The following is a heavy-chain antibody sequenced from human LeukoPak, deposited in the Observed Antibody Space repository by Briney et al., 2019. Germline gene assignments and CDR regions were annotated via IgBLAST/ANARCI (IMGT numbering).Heavy chain of an antibody. D-gene: IGHD3-16*01. CDR2: ISSSSIYI. CDR1: GFTFSSYS. CDR3: ARGLSTYYYYMDV. J-gene: IGHJ6*03. Sequence: GGSLRLSCAASGFTFSSYSMNWVRQAPGKGLEWVSSISSSSIYIYYADSVKGRFTISRDNAKNSLYLHMNSLRAEDTAVYYCARGLSTYYYYMDVWGKGTTVTVSS. V-gene: IGHV3-21*01.